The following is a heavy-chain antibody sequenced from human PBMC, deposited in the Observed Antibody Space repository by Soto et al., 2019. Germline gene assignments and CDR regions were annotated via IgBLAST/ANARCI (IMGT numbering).Heavy chain of an antibody. CDR1: GGSFSGYY. CDR3: ARGLNFWSGHFDY. D-gene: IGHD3-3*01. CDR2: INHSGST. V-gene: IGHV4-34*01. J-gene: IGHJ4*02. Sequence: PSETLSLTCAVYGGSFSGYYWSWIRQPPGKGLEWIGEINHSGSTNYNPSLKSRVTISVDTSKNQFSPKLSSVTAADTAVYYCARGLNFWSGHFDYWGQGTLVTVS.